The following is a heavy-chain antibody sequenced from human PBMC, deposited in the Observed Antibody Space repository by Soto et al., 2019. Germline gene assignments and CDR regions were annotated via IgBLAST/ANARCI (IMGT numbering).Heavy chain of an antibody. J-gene: IGHJ3*02. D-gene: IGHD2-2*01. V-gene: IGHV3-23*01. CDR3: AKDGPAAALVLPGDAFDI. Sequence: GGSLRLSCAASGFTFSSYAMSWVRQAPGKGLEWVSAISGSGGSTYYADSVKGRFTISRDNSKNTLYLQMNSLRAEDTAVYYCAKDGPAAALVLPGDAFDIWGQGTMVTV. CDR1: GFTFSSYA. CDR2: ISGSGGST.